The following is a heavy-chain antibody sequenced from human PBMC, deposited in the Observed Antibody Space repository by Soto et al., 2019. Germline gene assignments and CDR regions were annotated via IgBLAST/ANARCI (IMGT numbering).Heavy chain of an antibody. D-gene: IGHD4-4*01. CDR3: ARAPRYSNFES. CDR1: GGSISSSNW. J-gene: IGHJ4*02. Sequence: SETLSLTCTVSGGSISSSNWWSWVRQPPGKGLEWIGEIYHNGNMNYNPSLKSRVTMSVDKSKNHFSLKLTSVSAADTAVYYCARAPRYSNFESWGQGTLVTVSS. V-gene: IGHV4-4*02. CDR2: IYHNGNM.